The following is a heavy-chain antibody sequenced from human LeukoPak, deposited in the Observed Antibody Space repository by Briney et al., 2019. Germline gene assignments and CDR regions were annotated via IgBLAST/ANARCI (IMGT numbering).Heavy chain of an antibody. CDR3: ARSSYYYGADAFNI. D-gene: IGHD3-10*01. V-gene: IGHV4-59*01. Sequence: SETLSLTCTVSGGSISSYYWSWIRQPPGKGLEWIGYIYYSGSTNYKSSLKSRVTISVDTSKNQFSLKLSSVTAADTAVYYCARSSYYYGADAFNIWGQGTMVTVSS. J-gene: IGHJ3*02. CDR2: IYYSGST. CDR1: GGSISSYY.